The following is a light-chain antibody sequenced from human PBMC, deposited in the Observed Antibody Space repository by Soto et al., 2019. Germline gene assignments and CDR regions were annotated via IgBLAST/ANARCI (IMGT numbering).Light chain of an antibody. CDR2: GAS. J-gene: IGKJ1*01. CDR1: QSVGSN. V-gene: IGKV3-15*01. CDR3: QQYNNWPPDRT. Sequence: EIVMTQSPATLSVSPGERATLSCRASQSVGSNLAWYQQKPGQAPRLLIYGASTRATGIPARFSGSGSRTEFTLTISSLQSEDFAIYFYQQYNNWPPDRTFGQGTKVEIK.